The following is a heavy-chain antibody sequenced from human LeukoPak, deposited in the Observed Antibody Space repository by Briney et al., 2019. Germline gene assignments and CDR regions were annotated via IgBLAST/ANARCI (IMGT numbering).Heavy chain of an antibody. CDR1: GYTFTSYG. J-gene: IGHJ3*02. Sequence: ASVKVSCKASGYTFTSYGISWVRQAPGQGLEWMGWISAYNGNTNYAQKLQGRVTVTTDTSTSTAYMELRSLRSDDTAVYYCARDKHSSSPDVFDIWGQGTMVTVSS. CDR2: ISAYNGNT. V-gene: IGHV1-18*01. D-gene: IGHD6-6*01. CDR3: ARDKHSSSPDVFDI.